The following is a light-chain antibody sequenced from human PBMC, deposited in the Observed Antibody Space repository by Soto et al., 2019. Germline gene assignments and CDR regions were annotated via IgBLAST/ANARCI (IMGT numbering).Light chain of an antibody. CDR2: GTS. Sequence: IVLTQSPGSLSVSPGEGATLSCRASQSVRSSDLAWYQQKPGQAPTLLIHGTSRRPTNIPDRFSGSGSRTEFTINIGRLEPEDFAFYYCQQYGISPRGTLGQGTKADIK. J-gene: IGKJ1*01. V-gene: IGKV3-20*01. CDR3: QQYGISPRGT. CDR1: QSVRSSD.